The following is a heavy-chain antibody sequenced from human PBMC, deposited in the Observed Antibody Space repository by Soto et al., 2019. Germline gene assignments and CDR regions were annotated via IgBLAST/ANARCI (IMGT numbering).Heavy chain of an antibody. D-gene: IGHD3-16*01. CDR2: IYYSGST. CDR1: GGSISSYY. J-gene: IGHJ4*02. Sequence: QVQLQESGPGLVKPSETLSLTCTVSGGSISSYYWSWIRQPPGKGLEWIGYIYYSGSTNYNPSLTSRVTISVDTSKNQFSLKRSSVTAADTAVYYCARDYGRGIFDYWGQGTLVTVSS. CDR3: ARDYGRGIFDY. V-gene: IGHV4-59*01.